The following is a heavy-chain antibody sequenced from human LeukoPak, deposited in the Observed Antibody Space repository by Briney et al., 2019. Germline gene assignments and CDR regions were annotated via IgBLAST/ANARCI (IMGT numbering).Heavy chain of an antibody. CDR2: IYYNGNI. CDR1: GGSISSYY. V-gene: IGHV4-59*08. D-gene: IGHD3-10*01. J-gene: IGHJ4*02. CDR3: ARRGSGSGNDYYFDY. Sequence: PSETLSLTCTVSGGSISSYYWSWIRQPPGKGLEWIGYIYYNGNINYNPSLKSRVTISVDTSSNQFSLKPNSVTAADTAVYYCARRGSGSGNDYYFDYWGRGTLVTVSS.